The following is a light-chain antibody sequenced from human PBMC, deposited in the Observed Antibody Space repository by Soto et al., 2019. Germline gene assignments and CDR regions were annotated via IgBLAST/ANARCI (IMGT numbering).Light chain of an antibody. V-gene: IGLV1-47*01. Sequence: QSVLTQPPSASGTPRQRVTISCSGSSSNIGSNYVYWYQQFPGSAPKLLIYRNDQRPSGVPDRFSGSKSGTSASLAISGPRSEDEADYYCAAWDDSLSAVVFGGGTKVTVL. J-gene: IGLJ2*01. CDR2: RND. CDR1: SSNIGSNY. CDR3: AAWDDSLSAVV.